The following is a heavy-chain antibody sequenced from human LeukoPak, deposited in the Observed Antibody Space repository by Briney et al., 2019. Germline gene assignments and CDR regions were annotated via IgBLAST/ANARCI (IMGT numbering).Heavy chain of an antibody. CDR3: ARALPYCSSTSCHHWAPFDY. V-gene: IGHV1-2*02. CDR1: GYTFTGYY. D-gene: IGHD2-2*01. CDR2: INPNSGGT. J-gene: IGHJ4*02. Sequence: ASVKVSCKASGYTFTGYYMHWVRQAPGQGLEWMGWINPNSGGTNYAQKFQGRVTMTRDTSISTAYMELSRLRSDDTAVYYCARALPYCSSTSCHHWAPFDYWGQGTLVTVSS.